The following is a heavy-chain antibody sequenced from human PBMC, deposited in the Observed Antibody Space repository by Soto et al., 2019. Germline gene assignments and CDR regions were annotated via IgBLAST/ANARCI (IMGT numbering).Heavy chain of an antibody. D-gene: IGHD6-25*01. V-gene: IGHV4-59*03. Sequence: QVQLQESGPGLVKPSETLSLTCTVSNGAISKYYWSWIRQPPGKGREWIRYSSSSGSTNYNPSLQRRVPLSVGMARNQHSRKLISVAAADTAVYYCASRLTLAATSGEGFDLWGQGTRVIVSS. CDR3: ASRLTLAATSGEGFDL. J-gene: IGHJ3*01. CDR1: NGAISKYY. CDR2: SSSSGST.